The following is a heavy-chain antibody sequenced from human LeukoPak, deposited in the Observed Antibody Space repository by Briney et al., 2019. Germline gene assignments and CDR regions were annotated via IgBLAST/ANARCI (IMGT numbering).Heavy chain of an antibody. CDR1: GFTFSSYA. D-gene: IGHD5-18*01. Sequence: AGGSLRLSCAASGFTFSSYAMSWVRQAPGKGLEWVSAISGSGGSTYYADSVKGRFTISRDNSKNTLYLQMNSLRAEDTAVYYCAKDGGYSYGHLDGGYYYGMGVWGQGTTVAVSS. J-gene: IGHJ6*02. CDR2: ISGSGGST. CDR3: AKDGGYSYGHLDGGYYYGMGV. V-gene: IGHV3-23*01.